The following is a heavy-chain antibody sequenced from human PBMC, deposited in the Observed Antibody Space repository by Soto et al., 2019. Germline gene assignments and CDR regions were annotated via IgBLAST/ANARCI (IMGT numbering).Heavy chain of an antibody. Sequence: EVQLVESGGGLVQPGRSLRLSCAASGFTFDDYAMHWVRQAPGKGLEWVSGISWNSGSIGYADSVKGRFTISRDNAKNSLYREMDSLRAGDTALYYCGKEGGGIAVAGGFDYWGQGTLVTVSS. CDR1: GFTFDDYA. CDR2: ISWNSGSI. D-gene: IGHD6-19*01. V-gene: IGHV3-9*01. CDR3: GKEGGGIAVAGGFDY. J-gene: IGHJ4*02.